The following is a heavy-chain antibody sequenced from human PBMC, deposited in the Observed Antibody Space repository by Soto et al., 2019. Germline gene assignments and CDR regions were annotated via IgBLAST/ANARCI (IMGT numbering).Heavy chain of an antibody. Sequence: ASVKVSCKASGYTFTSYGISWVRQAPGQGLEWMGWISAYNGNTKYAQKLQGGVTMTTDTSTSTAYMALRSLLSDDTAVYYCARAPFYLYSRSLYYFDSWGQGTLVTVSS. CDR1: GYTFTSYG. CDR3: ARAPFYLYSRSLYYFDS. J-gene: IGHJ4*02. CDR2: ISAYNGNT. V-gene: IGHV1-18*01. D-gene: IGHD6-13*01.